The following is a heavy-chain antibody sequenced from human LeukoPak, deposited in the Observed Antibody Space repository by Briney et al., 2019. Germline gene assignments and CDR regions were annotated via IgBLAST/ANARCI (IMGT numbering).Heavy chain of an antibody. Sequence: SETLSFTCTVSGGSISSYYWSWIRQPPGKGLEWIGYIYYSGSTNYNPSLKSRVTISVDTSKNQFSLKLSSVTAADTAVYYCARLPLAAAGRGYYYYYGMDVWGQGTTVTVSS. V-gene: IGHV4-59*08. D-gene: IGHD6-13*01. CDR3: ARLPLAAAGRGYYYYYGMDV. CDR1: GGSISSYY. J-gene: IGHJ6*02. CDR2: IYYSGST.